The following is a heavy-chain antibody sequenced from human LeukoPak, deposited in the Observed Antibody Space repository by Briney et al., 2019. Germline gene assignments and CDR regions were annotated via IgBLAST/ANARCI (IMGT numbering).Heavy chain of an antibody. D-gene: IGHD6-13*01. CDR1: GYTLTELS. J-gene: IGHJ4*02. CDR3: ATDRGLAAAGTLFDY. V-gene: IGHV1-24*01. Sequence: ASVKVSCKVSGYTLTELSMHWVRQAPGQGLEWMGGFDPEDGETIYAQKFQGRVTMTEDTSTDTAYMELSSLRSEDTAVYYCATDRGLAAAGTLFDYWGQGTLVTVSS. CDR2: FDPEDGET.